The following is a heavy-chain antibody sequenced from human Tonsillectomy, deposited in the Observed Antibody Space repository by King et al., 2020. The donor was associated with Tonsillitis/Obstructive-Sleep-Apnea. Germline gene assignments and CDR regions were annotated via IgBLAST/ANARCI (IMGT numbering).Heavy chain of an antibody. CDR1: GFTFSSYV. CDR2: ISYHGSTK. V-gene: IGHV3-30*03. Sequence: VQLVEPGGDVVQPGRSLRLSCEASGFTFSSYVMHWVRQAPGKWLEWVAVISYHGSTKHYADSVKGRVSISRDNSKNTVYLQMNSLRAEDTAVYYCASLPGGSGTYYNDVFDIWGQGTMVTVSS. D-gene: IGHD3-10*01. J-gene: IGHJ3*02. CDR3: ASLPGGSGTYYNDVFDI.